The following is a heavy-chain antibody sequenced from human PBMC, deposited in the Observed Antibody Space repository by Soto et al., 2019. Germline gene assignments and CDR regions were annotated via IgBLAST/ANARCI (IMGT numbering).Heavy chain of an antibody. J-gene: IGHJ3*02. Sequence: GGSLRLSCAASGFTFSSYGMHWVRQAPGKGLEWVAVISYDGSNKYYADSVKGRFTISRDNSKNTLYLQMNSLRAEDTAVYYCAKPFGDGYIWDAFDIWGQGTMVTVSS. CDR2: ISYDGSNK. CDR3: AKPFGDGYIWDAFDI. V-gene: IGHV3-30*18. D-gene: IGHD3-3*01. CDR1: GFTFSSYG.